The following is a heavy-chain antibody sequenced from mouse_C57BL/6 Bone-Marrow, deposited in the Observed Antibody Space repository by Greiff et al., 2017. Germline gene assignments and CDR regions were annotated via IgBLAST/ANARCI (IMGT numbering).Heavy chain of an antibody. CDR3: ARYYYGSSHWYFDV. Sequence: QVQLQQPGAELVMPGASVKLSCKASGYTFTSYWMHWVKQRPGQGLEWIGEIDPSDSYTNYNQKFKGQSTLTVDKSSSTAYMQLSSLTSEDSAVYYCARYYYGSSHWYFDVWGTGTTVTVSS. CDR2: IDPSDSYT. J-gene: IGHJ1*03. V-gene: IGHV1-69*01. CDR1: GYTFTSYW. D-gene: IGHD1-1*01.